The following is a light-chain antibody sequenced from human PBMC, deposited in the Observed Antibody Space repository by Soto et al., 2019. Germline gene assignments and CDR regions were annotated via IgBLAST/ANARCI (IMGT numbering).Light chain of an antibody. CDR1: SANIGAGYD. Sequence: QSVLTQPPSVSGAPGQRVTISCTGSSANIGAGYDVHWYQQRPGTAPKLLISGNSNRPSGVPDRFSGSKSGTSASLAITGLQAEDEADDYCQSYDSSLSGWVFGGGTKLTVL. V-gene: IGLV1-40*01. CDR3: QSYDSSLSGWV. CDR2: GNS. J-gene: IGLJ3*02.